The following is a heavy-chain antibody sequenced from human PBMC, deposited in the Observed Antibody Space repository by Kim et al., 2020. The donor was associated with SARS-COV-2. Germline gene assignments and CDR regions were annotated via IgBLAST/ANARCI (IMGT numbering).Heavy chain of an antibody. Sequence: SVKVSCKASGGTFSSYAISWVRQAPGQGLEWMGGIIPIFGTANYAQKFQGRVTITADESTSTAYMELSSLRSEDTAVYYCARGNKIDCSSTSCYTQGSGNYYYYGMDVWGQGTTVTVSS. D-gene: IGHD2-2*02. J-gene: IGHJ6*02. CDR1: GGTFSSYA. CDR3: ARGNKIDCSSTSCYTQGSGNYYYYGMDV. V-gene: IGHV1-69*13. CDR2: IIPIFGTA.